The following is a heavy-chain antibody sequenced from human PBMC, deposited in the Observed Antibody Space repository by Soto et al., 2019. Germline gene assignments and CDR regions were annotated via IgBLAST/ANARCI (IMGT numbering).Heavy chain of an antibody. V-gene: IGHV1-3*01. Sequence: ASVKVSCKASGYTFTSYAMHWVLQAPGQRLEWMGWINAGNGNTKYSQKFQGRVTITRDTSASTAYMELSSLRSEDTAVYYCARSIVVVTALYYWGQGTLVTVSS. CDR3: ARSIVVVTALYY. J-gene: IGHJ4*02. CDR2: INAGNGNT. CDR1: GYTFTSYA. D-gene: IGHD2-21*02.